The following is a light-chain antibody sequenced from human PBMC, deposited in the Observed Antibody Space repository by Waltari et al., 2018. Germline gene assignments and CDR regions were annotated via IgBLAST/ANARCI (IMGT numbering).Light chain of an antibody. CDR2: RAS. V-gene: IGKV1-5*03. Sequence: DIQVTQSPSTLSASVGDSVTITCRTSQSINKWVSWYQQKPGKTPKLLIYRASSLESGVPSRFRGSGSAKELTLSISGLQPDDVATYYCQQYNSYPYTFGQGTKVEI. CDR1: QSINKW. CDR3: QQYNSYPYT. J-gene: IGKJ2*01.